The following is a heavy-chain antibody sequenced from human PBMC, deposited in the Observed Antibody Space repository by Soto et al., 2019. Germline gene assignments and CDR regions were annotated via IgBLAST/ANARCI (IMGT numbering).Heavy chain of an antibody. CDR2: IRSKANSYAT. D-gene: IGHD3-16*02. CDR1: GFTFSGSA. CDR3: TRHGGVIVTFDY. V-gene: IGHV3-73*01. Sequence: GGSLRLSCAASGFTFSGSAMHWVRQASGKGLEWVGRIRSKANSYATAYAASVKGRFAISRDDSKNTAYLQMNSLKTEDTAVYYCTRHGGVIVTFDYWGQGTLVTVSS. J-gene: IGHJ4*02.